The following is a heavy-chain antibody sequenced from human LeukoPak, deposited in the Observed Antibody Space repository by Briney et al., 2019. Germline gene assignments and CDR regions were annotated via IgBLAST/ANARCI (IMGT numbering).Heavy chain of an antibody. CDR3: ARDKGSSGWYPNWFDP. D-gene: IGHD6-19*01. V-gene: IGHV4-59*01. Sequence: SETLSLTCAVYGGSFSGYYWSWIRQPPGKGLEWIGYIHYSGSTNYNPSLKSRVTISVDTSKNQFSLKLSSVTAADTAVYYCARDKGSSGWYPNWFDPWGQGTLVTVSS. CDR2: IHYSGST. J-gene: IGHJ5*02. CDR1: GGSFSGYY.